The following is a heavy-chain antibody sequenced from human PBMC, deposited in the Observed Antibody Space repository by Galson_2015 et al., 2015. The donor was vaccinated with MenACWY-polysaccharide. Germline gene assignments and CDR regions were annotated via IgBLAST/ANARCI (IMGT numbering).Heavy chain of an antibody. CDR1: GYTFTNYD. J-gene: IGHJ4*02. Sequence: QSGAEVKNPGASVKVSCKASGYTFTNYDINWVRQATGQGLEWMGWMNPNSGNTGYAQKFQGRVTMTSSSAMATAYMELRSLRSEDTAVYYCARIIARKYTFADSWGQGTLVTVSS. CDR3: ARIIARKYTFADS. CDR2: MNPNSGNT. V-gene: IGHV1-8*01. D-gene: IGHD2-21*01.